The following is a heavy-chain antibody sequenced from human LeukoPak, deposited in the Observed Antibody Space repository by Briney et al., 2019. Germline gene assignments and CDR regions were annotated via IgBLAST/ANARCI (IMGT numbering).Heavy chain of an antibody. CDR1: GFTFSSYS. Sequence: TGGSLRLSCAASGFTFSSYSMNWVRQAPGKGLEWVSYISSSSSTIYYADSVKGRFTISRDNSKNTLYLQMNSLRAEDTAVYYCAEDRYSYGPWGQGTLVTVSS. D-gene: IGHD5-18*01. V-gene: IGHV3-48*01. J-gene: IGHJ4*02. CDR3: AEDRYSYGP. CDR2: ISSSSSTI.